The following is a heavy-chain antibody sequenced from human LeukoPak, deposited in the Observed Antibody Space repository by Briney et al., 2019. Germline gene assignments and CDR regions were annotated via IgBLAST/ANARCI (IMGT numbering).Heavy chain of an antibody. V-gene: IGHV1-46*01. D-gene: IGHD6-19*01. CDR1: GYTFTSYY. Sequence: GASVKVSCKASGYTFTSYYMHWVRQAAGQGLEWMGMINPSGGSTSYAQKFQGGVTMTRDTSTSTVYMELSSMRSDDTAVYYCATGIKGIAVEVTFDYWGQGTLVTVSS. CDR3: ATGIKGIAVEVTFDY. CDR2: INPSGGST. J-gene: IGHJ4*02.